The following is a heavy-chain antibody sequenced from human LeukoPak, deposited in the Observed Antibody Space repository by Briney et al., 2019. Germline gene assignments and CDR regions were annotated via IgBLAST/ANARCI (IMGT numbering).Heavy chain of an antibody. CDR1: GGSFSGYH. V-gene: IGHV4-34*01. D-gene: IGHD2-2*01. Sequence: SETLSLTCAVYGGSFSGYHWSWIRQPPGKGLEWIGEINHSGSTNYNPSLKSRVTISVDTSKNQFSLKLSSVTAADTAVYYCARGYIVVVPAAVSYFDYWGQGTLVTVSS. CDR2: INHSGST. CDR3: ARGYIVVVPAAVSYFDY. J-gene: IGHJ4*02.